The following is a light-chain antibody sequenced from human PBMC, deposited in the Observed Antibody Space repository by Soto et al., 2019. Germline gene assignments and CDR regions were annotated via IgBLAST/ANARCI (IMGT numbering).Light chain of an antibody. V-gene: IGKV2-28*01. Sequence: DLVMTQSPLSLPVTPGEPASISCRSSQSLLHSNGYNYLDWYLQKPGQSPQLLIYLGSNRASGVPDRFSGSGSGTDFTLKISRVEAEDIGVYYCMQALQTPRTFGQGTNLEIK. CDR3: MQALQTPRT. J-gene: IGKJ2*01. CDR2: LGS. CDR1: QSLLHSNGYNY.